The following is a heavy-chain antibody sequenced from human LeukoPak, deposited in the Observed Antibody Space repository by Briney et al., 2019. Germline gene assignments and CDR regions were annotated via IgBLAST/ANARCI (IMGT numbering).Heavy chain of an antibody. V-gene: IGHV3-21*01. CDR3: ASVVSYSKPQNYYYYMDV. CDR1: GFTFSSYS. CDR2: ISSSSSYI. D-gene: IGHD4-11*01. J-gene: IGHJ6*03. Sequence: GGSLRLSCAASGFTFSSYSMNWVRQAPGKGLEWVSSISSSSSYIYYADSVKGRFTISRDNAKNSLYLQMNSLRAEDTAVYYCASVVSYSKPQNYYYYMDVWGKGTTVTVSS.